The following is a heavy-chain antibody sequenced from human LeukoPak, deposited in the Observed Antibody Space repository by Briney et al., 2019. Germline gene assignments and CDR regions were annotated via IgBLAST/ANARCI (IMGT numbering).Heavy chain of an antibody. CDR1: GFTVSSNY. J-gene: IGHJ4*02. CDR3: ARGSTTGIAAAGTDFDY. Sequence: PGGSLRLSCAASGFTVSSNYMSWVRQAPGKGLEWVSVIYSGGSTYYADSVKGRFTISRGNSKNTLYLQMNSLRAEDTAVYYCARGSTTGIAAAGTDFDYWGQGTLVTVSS. V-gene: IGHV3-66*01. D-gene: IGHD6-13*01. CDR2: IYSGGST.